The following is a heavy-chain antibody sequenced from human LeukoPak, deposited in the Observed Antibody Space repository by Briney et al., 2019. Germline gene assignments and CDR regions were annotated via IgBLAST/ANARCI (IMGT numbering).Heavy chain of an antibody. CDR1: GFTFGDYA. CDR3: TRDRYDDYVWGSYRYYEY. Sequence: SLRLSCIASGFTFGDYAMSWVRQAPRKGLEWVGFIRSKSYGGTTEYAASVTGRFTISRDDSKSIAYLQMNSLKPEDTAVYYCTRDRYDDYVWGSYRYYEYWGQGTPVTVSS. J-gene: IGHJ4*02. V-gene: IGHV3-49*04. CDR2: IRSKSYGGTT. D-gene: IGHD3-16*02.